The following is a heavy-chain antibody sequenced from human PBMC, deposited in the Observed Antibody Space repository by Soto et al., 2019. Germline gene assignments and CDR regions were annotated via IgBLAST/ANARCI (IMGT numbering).Heavy chain of an antibody. CDR2: ISYDGSNK. CDR3: AKMVTIFGVDSQYFQH. J-gene: IGHJ1*01. CDR1: GFTFSSYG. V-gene: IGHV3-30*18. D-gene: IGHD3-3*01. Sequence: LRLSCAASGFTFSSYGMHWVRQAPGKGLEWVAVISYDGSNKYYADSVKGRFTISRDNSKNTLYLQMNSLRAEDTAVYYCAKMVTIFGVDSQYFQHWGQGTLVTVSS.